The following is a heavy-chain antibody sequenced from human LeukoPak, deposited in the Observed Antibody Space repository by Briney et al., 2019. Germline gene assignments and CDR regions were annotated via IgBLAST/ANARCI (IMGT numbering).Heavy chain of an antibody. Sequence: SETLSLTCTVSGGSISSSSYYWGWIRQPPGKGLEWIGRIYYSGSTYYHPSLKSRFTISVDTSKTQFSLKLSSVTAADTAVYYCARRYITMVHNWFDPWGQGTLVTVSS. J-gene: IGHJ5*02. V-gene: IGHV4-39*01. CDR1: GGSISSSSYY. CDR2: IYYSGST. CDR3: ARRYITMVHNWFDP. D-gene: IGHD3-10*01.